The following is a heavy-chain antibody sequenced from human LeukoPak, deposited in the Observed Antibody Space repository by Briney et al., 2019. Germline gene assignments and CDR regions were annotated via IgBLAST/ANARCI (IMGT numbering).Heavy chain of an antibody. J-gene: IGHJ4*02. CDR3: AKSATITMILMVLSDEFYFDY. CDR2: LSGSGTST. V-gene: IGHV3-23*01. Sequence: GGSLRLSCAVSGFTFSSYAMSWVRQAPGKGLEWVSTLSGSGTSTYYAASVKGRFTISRDNSKNTLYLQMTSLRAEDTAVYYCAKSATITMILMVLSDEFYFDYWGQGTLVTVSS. CDR1: GFTFSSYA. D-gene: IGHD3-22*01.